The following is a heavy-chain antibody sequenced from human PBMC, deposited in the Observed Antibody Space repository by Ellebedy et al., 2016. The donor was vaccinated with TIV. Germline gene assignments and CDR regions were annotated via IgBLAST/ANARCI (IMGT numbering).Heavy chain of an antibody. CDR1: GYTFTSYY. Sequence: ASVKVSCXASGYTFTSYYMHWVRQAPGQGLEWMGIINPSGGSTSYAQKFQGRVTMTRNTSISTAYMELSSLRSEDTAVYYCARAELDSNFDYWGQGTLVTVSS. CDR2: INPSGGST. CDR3: ARAELDSNFDY. V-gene: IGHV1-46*01. D-gene: IGHD3-22*01. J-gene: IGHJ4*02.